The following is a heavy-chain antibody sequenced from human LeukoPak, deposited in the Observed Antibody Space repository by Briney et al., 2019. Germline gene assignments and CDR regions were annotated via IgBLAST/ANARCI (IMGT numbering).Heavy chain of an antibody. J-gene: IGHJ4*02. CDR1: GFTFSSYS. CDR3: AKELTTERTPGVDS. D-gene: IGHD4-17*01. CDR2: ISGSGDTT. Sequence: PGGSLRLSCTASGFTFSSYSMSWVRQGPGTGLEWVSAISGSGDTTFYADSVKGRFTISRDNSKKTLYLQVYSLRAEDTAVYFCAKELTTERTPGVDSWGQGPLVTVSS. V-gene: IGHV3-23*01.